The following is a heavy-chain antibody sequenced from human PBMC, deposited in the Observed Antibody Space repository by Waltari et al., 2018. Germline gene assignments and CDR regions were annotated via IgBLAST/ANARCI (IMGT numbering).Heavy chain of an antibody. CDR3: ARQDRVPDDKDAPTRFDP. V-gene: IGHV5-51*01. CDR1: GYSFTSYW. D-gene: IGHD3-9*01. Sequence: EVQLVQSGAEVKKPGESLKISCKGSGYSFTSYWIGWVRQMPGKGLEWMGIIYPGDPDTRYSPSFQGQVTISADKSISTAYLQWSSLKASDTAMYYRARQDRVPDDKDAPTRFDPWGQGTLVTVSS. J-gene: IGHJ5*02. CDR2: IYPGDPDT.